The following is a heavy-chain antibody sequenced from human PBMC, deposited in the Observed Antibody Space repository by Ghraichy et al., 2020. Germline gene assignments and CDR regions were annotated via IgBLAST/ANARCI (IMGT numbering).Heavy chain of an antibody. CDR1: GFTFSSYW. Sequence: GGSLRLSCAASGFTFSSYWMSWVRQAPGKGLEWVANIKQDGSEKYYVDSVKGRFTISRDNAKNSLYLQMNSLRAEDTAVYYCAREPAPLEEQQLVPWFFDYWGQGTLVTVSS. V-gene: IGHV3-7*03. CDR2: IKQDGSEK. D-gene: IGHD6-13*01. CDR3: AREPAPLEEQQLVPWFFDY. J-gene: IGHJ4*02.